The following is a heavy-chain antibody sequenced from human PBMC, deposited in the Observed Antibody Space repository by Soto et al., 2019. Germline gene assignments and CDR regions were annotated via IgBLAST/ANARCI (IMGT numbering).Heavy chain of an antibody. Sequence: EVQLVESGGGLVQPGESLRLSCAAAGFTFNTYEMNWVRQAPGKGLEWVATISSRGTSIFYADSVKGRFSISRDNDNDSVSLLMNNLRVDDTSVYYCARDRGYNTGWYGGVLDLWCQGTLVTVSS. V-gene: IGHV3-48*03. D-gene: IGHD6-19*01. CDR1: GFTFNTYE. CDR2: ISSRGTSI. J-gene: IGHJ4*02. CDR3: ARDRGYNTGWYGGVLDL.